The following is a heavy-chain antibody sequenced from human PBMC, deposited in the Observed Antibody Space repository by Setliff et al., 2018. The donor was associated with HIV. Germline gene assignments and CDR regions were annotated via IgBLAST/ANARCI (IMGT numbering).Heavy chain of an antibody. V-gene: IGHV3-21*01. D-gene: IGHD6-13*01. CDR2: MSSRSPYI. CDR1: GFTFSSYS. CDR3: ARTAGTEAVGPHYFDY. Sequence: PGGSLRLSCAASGFTFSSYSMNWVRQAPGKGLEWVSSMSSRSPYIYYADSVKGRFIISRDNAKNSLFLQMNSLRAEDTAVYYCARTAGTEAVGPHYFDYWGQGTLVTVSS. J-gene: IGHJ4*02.